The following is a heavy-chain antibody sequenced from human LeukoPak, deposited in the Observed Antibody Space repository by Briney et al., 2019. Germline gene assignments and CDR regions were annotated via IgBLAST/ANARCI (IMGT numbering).Heavy chain of an antibody. V-gene: IGHV4-34*01. Sequence: SETLSLTCAVYGGSFSDYYWSWIRQPPGKGLEWIGEVNHSGNTNYNPTLKSRVTISVDTSKNQFSLKLSSVTAADTAVYFCATTGYCGSTSCYAFYIWGQGTMVTVSS. J-gene: IGHJ3*02. CDR1: GGSFSDYY. D-gene: IGHD2-2*01. CDR3: ATTGYCGSTSCYAFYI. CDR2: VNHSGNT.